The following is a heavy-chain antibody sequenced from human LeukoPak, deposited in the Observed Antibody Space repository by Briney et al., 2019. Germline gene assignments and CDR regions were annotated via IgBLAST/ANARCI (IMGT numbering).Heavy chain of an antibody. CDR1: GGTFSSYA. CDR3: ARVPPRDLLWFGELYPHLEFDP. V-gene: IGHV1-69*04. Sequence: GASVKVSCKASGGTFSSYAISWVRQAPGQGLEWMGRIIPILGIANYAQKFQGRVTITADKSTSTAYMELSSLRSEDTAVYYCARVPPRDLLWFGELYPHLEFDPWGQGTLVTVSS. J-gene: IGHJ5*02. D-gene: IGHD3-10*01. CDR2: IIPILGIA.